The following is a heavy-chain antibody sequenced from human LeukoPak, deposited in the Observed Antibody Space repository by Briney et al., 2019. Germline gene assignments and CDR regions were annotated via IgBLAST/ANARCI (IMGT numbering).Heavy chain of an antibody. CDR1: GYSIRSGYY. V-gene: IGHV4-38-2*02. J-gene: IGHJ3*02. CDR2: IFRDGTA. Sequence: SETLSLTCTVSGYSIRSGYYWGWIRQPPGKGPEWIGSIFRDGTAYYNPSLKSRVSISVDTSRNQFFLNLRSVTAADTAVYFCARGPYSYDSSGAFDIWGQGTMVTVSS. CDR3: ARGPYSYDSSGAFDI. D-gene: IGHD3-22*01.